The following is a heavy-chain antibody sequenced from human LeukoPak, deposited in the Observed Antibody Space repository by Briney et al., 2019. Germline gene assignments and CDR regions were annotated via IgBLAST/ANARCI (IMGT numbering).Heavy chain of an antibody. CDR3: ARAAHLCSGGSCYRGGLDY. Sequence: GGSLRLSCAASGLTFSSYAMSWVRQAPGKGLEWVAVISYDGSNKYYADSVKGRFTISRDNSKNTLYLQMNSLRAEDTAVYYCARAAHLCSGGSCYRGGLDYWGQGTLVTVSS. V-gene: IGHV3-30-3*01. J-gene: IGHJ4*02. CDR1: GLTFSSYA. CDR2: ISYDGSNK. D-gene: IGHD2-15*01.